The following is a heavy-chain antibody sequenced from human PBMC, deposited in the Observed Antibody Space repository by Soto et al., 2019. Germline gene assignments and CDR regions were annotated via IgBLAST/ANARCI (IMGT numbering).Heavy chain of an antibody. CDR3: AKDQGTVVVQPAFDP. CDR2: ISSSSSST. J-gene: IGHJ5*02. Sequence: GGSLRLSCAASGFTFSHYYMSWILQAPGKGLEWVSYISSSSSSTYYADSLTGRFTISRDNSKNTLYLQMNSLRAEDTAVYYCAKDQGTVVVQPAFDPWGQGTLVTVSS. V-gene: IGHV3-11*05. CDR1: GFTFSHYY. D-gene: IGHD2-2*01.